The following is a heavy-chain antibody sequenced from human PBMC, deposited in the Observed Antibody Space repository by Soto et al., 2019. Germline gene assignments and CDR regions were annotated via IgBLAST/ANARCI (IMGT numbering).Heavy chain of an antibody. V-gene: IGHV1-69*02. CDR1: GGTFSSYT. CDR3: ARDVNCSGGSCYTAWFDP. J-gene: IGHJ5*02. Sequence: QVQLVQSGAEVKKPGSSVKVSCKASGGTFSSYTISWVRQAPGQGLEWMGRIIPILGIANYAQKFQGRVTITADKSTSTAYRELSSLRSEDTAVYYCARDVNCSGGSCYTAWFDPWGQGTLVTVSS. CDR2: IIPILGIA. D-gene: IGHD2-15*01.